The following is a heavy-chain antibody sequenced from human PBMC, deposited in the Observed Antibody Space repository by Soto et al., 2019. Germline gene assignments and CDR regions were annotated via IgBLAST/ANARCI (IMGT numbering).Heavy chain of an antibody. CDR2: IYYSGST. V-gene: IGHV4-59*01. CDR1: GGSISSYY. Sequence: SETLSLTCTVSGGSISSYYWSWIRQPPGKGLEWIGYIYYSGSTNYNPSLKSRVTISVDTSKNQFSLKLSSVTAADTAVYSCATARADSSSWYSGDRYNWFEPWGQGTLVTVSS. J-gene: IGHJ5*02. CDR3: ATARADSSSWYSGDRYNWFEP. D-gene: IGHD6-13*01.